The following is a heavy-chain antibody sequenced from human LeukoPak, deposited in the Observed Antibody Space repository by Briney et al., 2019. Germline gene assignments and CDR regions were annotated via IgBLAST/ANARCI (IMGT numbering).Heavy chain of an antibody. J-gene: IGHJ6*02. CDR3: AAGLTDYSSGWYSYWEYYYYYGMDV. D-gene: IGHD6-19*01. CDR2: ISYDGSNK. V-gene: IGHV3-30*03. Sequence: PGGSLRLSCAASGFTFSSYGVHWVRQAPGKGLEWVAVISYDGSNKYYADSVKGRFTISRDNSKNTLYLQMNSLRAEDTAVYYCAAGLTDYSSGWYSYWEYYYYYGMDVWGQGTTVTVSS. CDR1: GFTFSSYG.